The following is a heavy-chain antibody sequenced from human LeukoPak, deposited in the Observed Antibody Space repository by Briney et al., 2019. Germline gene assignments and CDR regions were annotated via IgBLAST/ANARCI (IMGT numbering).Heavy chain of an antibody. J-gene: IGHJ4*02. V-gene: IGHV3-53*01. D-gene: IGHD6-19*01. Sequence: PSETLSLTCAVYGGSFSGYYWSWVRQAPGKGLEWVSVIYSDSSTSYADSVKGRFTISRDNSKNTLHLQMNSLRAEDTAVYYCARESFDSSGWNPFDYWGQGTLVTVSS. CDR2: IYSDSST. CDR3: ARESFDSSGWNPFDY. CDR1: GGSFSGYY.